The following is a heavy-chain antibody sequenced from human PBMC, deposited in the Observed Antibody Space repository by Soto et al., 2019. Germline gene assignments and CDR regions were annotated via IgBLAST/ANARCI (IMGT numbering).Heavy chain of an antibody. CDR2: IKPSGGTT. CDR1: GYTFTSYY. J-gene: IGHJ4*02. CDR3: ARDRGDGYNSFDY. V-gene: IGHV1-46*01. D-gene: IGHD5-12*01. Sequence: ASVKVSCKASGYTFTSYYMHWVRQAPGQGLEWMGIIKPSGGTTSYAQKFQGRVTMTRDTSTSTVYMELSSLSSVDTAVYYCARDRGDGYNSFDYWGQGTLVTVSS.